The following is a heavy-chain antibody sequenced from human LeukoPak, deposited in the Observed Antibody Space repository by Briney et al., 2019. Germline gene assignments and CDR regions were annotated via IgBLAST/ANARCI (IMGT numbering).Heavy chain of an antibody. CDR1: GVPISGFF. D-gene: IGHD2-8*01. Sequence: PSETLSLTCAVQGVPISGFFWSWIRQPPGKGLGWIAEINHSGGTNYNPPLKSRATISVDTSENQFSLRVTSVTAADTAVYYCARIRCGHTDDRCYNYWGQGTLVTVSS. V-gene: IGHV4-34*01. CDR3: ARIRCGHTDDRCYNY. J-gene: IGHJ4*02. CDR2: INHSGGT.